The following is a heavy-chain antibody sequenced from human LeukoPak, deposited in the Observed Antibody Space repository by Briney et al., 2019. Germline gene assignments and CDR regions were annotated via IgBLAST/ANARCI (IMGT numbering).Heavy chain of an antibody. Sequence: ASVKVSCKASGYTFTSYDIIWVRPPSGQGLEWMEWMNHNSCHSGYVQKFYGRVTITSTSSISTAYMELTSLTSEDSAVYYCARSIVGVRKRNDYWGQGTLVTVSS. V-gene: IGHV1-8*01. D-gene: IGHD1-26*01. CDR3: ARSIVGVRKRNDY. CDR2: MNHNSCHS. J-gene: IGHJ4*02. CDR1: GYTFTSYD.